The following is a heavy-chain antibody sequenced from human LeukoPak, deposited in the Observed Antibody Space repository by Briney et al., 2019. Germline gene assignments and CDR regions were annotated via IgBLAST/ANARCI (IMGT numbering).Heavy chain of an antibody. CDR2: ISAYNGNT. Sequence: ASVKVSCKASGYTFTSYGISWVRQAPGQGLEWMGWISAYNGNTNYAQKLQGRVTMTTDTSTSTAYMELRSLRSDDTAVYYCARSGGIAAAGIPRPFDYWGQGTLVTVSS. J-gene: IGHJ4*02. V-gene: IGHV1-18*01. CDR1: GYTFTSYG. CDR3: ARSGGIAAAGIPRPFDY. D-gene: IGHD6-13*01.